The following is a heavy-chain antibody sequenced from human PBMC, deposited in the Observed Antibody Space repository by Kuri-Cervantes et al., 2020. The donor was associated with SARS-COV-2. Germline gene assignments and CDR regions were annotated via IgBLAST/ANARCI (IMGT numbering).Heavy chain of an antibody. CDR3: ARAGAFDI. CDR1: GYTFTSYA. J-gene: IGHJ3*02. V-gene: IGHV1-3*02. CDR2: SNAGNGNT. Sequence: ALVKVSCKASGYTFTSYAMHWVRQAPGQRLEWMGWSNAGNGNTKYSQEFQGRVTMTRDTSISTAYMELSRLRSDDTAVYYCARAGAFDIWGQGTMVTVSS.